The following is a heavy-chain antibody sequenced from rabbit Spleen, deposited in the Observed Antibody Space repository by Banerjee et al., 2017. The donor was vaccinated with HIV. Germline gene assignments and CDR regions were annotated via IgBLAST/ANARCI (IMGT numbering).Heavy chain of an antibody. D-gene: IGHD2-1*01. V-gene: IGHV1S45*01. CDR1: GLDFSSSYW. J-gene: IGHJ4*01. CDR2: IYVGSGGGT. CDR3: ARGSATMTVVITGFYLNL. Sequence: QEQLVEYGGDLVQPEGSLTLTCKASGLDFSSSYWICWVRQAPGKGLEWIACIYVGSGGGTKYASWAKGRFTISKTSSTTVTLQMTSLTAADTATYFCARGSATMTVVITGFYLNLWGQGTLVTVS.